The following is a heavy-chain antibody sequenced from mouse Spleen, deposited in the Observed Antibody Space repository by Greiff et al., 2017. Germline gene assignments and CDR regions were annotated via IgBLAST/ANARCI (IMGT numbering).Heavy chain of an antibody. Sequence: EVQVVESGGGLVKPGGSLKLSCAASGFTFSSYGMSWVRQTPEKRLEWVATISGGGSYTYYPDSVKGRFTISRDNAKNNLYLQMSSLRSEDTALYYCARHRGNYYFDYWGQGTTLTVSS. D-gene: IGHD2-1*01. V-gene: IGHV5-9-2*01. J-gene: IGHJ2*01. CDR1: GFTFSSYG. CDR3: ARHRGNYYFDY. CDR2: ISGGGSYT.